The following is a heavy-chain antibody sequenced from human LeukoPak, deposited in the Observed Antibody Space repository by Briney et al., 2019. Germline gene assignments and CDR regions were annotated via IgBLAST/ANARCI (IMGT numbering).Heavy chain of an antibody. CDR2: IYYSGST. D-gene: IGHD6-19*01. J-gene: IGHJ4*02. Sequence: PQTLSLTCTVSGGSISSGDYYWSWIRQPPGKGLEWIGYIYYSGSTYYNPSLKSRVTISVDTSKNQFSLKLGSVTAADTAVYYCARLYSSGWSLDYWGQGTLVTVSS. CDR3: ARLYSSGWSLDY. CDR1: GGSISSGDYY. V-gene: IGHV4-30-4*01.